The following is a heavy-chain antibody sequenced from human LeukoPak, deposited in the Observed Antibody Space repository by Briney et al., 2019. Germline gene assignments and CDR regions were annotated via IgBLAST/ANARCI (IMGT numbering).Heavy chain of an antibody. D-gene: IGHD4-17*01. CDR2: IWYGGSNK. V-gene: IGHV3-33*08. Sequence: PGGSLRLSCAASGFTFSSYGMHWVRQAPGKGLEWVAVIWYGGSNKYYADSVKGRFTISRDNAKNTLYLQMNSLRAEDTAVYYCARAPSGDRIYWGQGTLVTVSS. CDR3: ARAPSGDRIY. CDR1: GFTFSSYG. J-gene: IGHJ4*02.